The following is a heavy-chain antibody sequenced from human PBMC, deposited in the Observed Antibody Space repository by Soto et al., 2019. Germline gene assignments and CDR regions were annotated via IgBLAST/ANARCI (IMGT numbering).Heavy chain of an antibody. CDR1: GYTFTGYY. V-gene: IGHV1-2*02. CDR2: INPNSGGT. J-gene: IGHJ6*02. CDR3: AGTMVRGVISPIYGMDV. Sequence: ASVKVSCKASGYTFTGYYMHWVRQAPGQGLEWMGWINPNSGGTNYAQKFQGRVTMTRDTSISTAYMELSRLRSDDTAVYYCAGTMVRGVISPIYGMDVWGQGTTVTVS. D-gene: IGHD3-10*01.